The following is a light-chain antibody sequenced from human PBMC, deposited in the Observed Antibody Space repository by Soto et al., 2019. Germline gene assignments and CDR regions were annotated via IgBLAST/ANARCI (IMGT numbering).Light chain of an antibody. V-gene: IGKV3-11*01. CDR1: QSVSTY. Sequence: ESVVTQSRATLSLSPGERSTLSCRAIQSVSTYLAWYQQKPGQAPRLLIFDTSNRATGIPARFSGSGSGTDVTLTISSLAPEDVELYYCQQYNHSPRTFGQGTKLDIK. J-gene: IGKJ1*01. CDR3: QQYNHSPRT. CDR2: DTS.